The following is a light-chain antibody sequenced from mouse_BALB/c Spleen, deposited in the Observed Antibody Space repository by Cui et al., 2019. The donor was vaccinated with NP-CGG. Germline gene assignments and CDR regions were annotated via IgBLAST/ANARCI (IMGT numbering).Light chain of an antibody. CDR1: TGAVTTSNY. V-gene: IGLV1*01. J-gene: IGLJ1*01. CDR2: GTK. Sequence: QAVVTQESALTTSPGETVTLTCRSSTGAVTTSNYANWVQEKPDHLFTGLIGGTKNRAPCIPARFSGSLIGDKAALTITGAQTEDEAIYFCALWYSNHWVFGGGTKLTVL. CDR3: ALWYSNHWV.